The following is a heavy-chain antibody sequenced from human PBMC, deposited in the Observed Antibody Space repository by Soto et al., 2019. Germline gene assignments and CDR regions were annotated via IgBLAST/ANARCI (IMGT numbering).Heavy chain of an antibody. D-gene: IGHD6-13*01. Sequence: ASVKVSCKASGGTFSSYAIIWVRQAPGQGLEWMGGIIPIFGTANYAQKFQGRVTITADESTSTAYMELSSLRSEDTAVYYCARAGYIAAAGTGFDYWGQGTLVTVSS. V-gene: IGHV1-69*13. CDR3: ARAGYIAAAGTGFDY. CDR1: GGTFSSYA. CDR2: IIPIFGTA. J-gene: IGHJ4*02.